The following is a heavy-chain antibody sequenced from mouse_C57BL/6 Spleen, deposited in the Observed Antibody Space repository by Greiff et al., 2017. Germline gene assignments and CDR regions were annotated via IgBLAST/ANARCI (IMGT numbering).Heavy chain of an antibody. Sequence: QVQLQQSGPELVKPGASVKLSCKASGYTFTSYDINWVKQRPGEGLAWIGWISPRDGSTKYNEKFKGKATLTVDTSSSTAVMELHSLTSEDSAVYVCASVITTVPFMDYWGQGTSVTVSS. CDR3: ASVITTVPFMDY. CDR2: ISPRDGST. V-gene: IGHV1-85*01. D-gene: IGHD1-1*01. J-gene: IGHJ4*01. CDR1: GYTFTSYD.